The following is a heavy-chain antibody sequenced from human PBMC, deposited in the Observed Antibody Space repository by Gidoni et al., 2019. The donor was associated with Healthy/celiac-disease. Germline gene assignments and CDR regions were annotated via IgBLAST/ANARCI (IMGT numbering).Heavy chain of an antibody. J-gene: IGHJ6*02. V-gene: IGHV3-23*01. D-gene: IGHD3-22*01. Sequence: EVQLLESGGGLVQPGGSLRLSCAASGFTFSSYAMRWVRQAPGKGLEWVSAISGSGGSTYYADSVKGRFTISRDNSKNTLYLQMNSLRAEDTAVYYCAKVLLKYYYDSTPKGGMDVWGQGTTVTVSS. CDR1: GFTFSSYA. CDR2: ISGSGGST. CDR3: AKVLLKYYYDSTPKGGMDV.